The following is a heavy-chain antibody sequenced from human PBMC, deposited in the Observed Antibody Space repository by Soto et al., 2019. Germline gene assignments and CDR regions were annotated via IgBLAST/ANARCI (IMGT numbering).Heavy chain of an antibody. CDR3: ARERTGTTSMDV. J-gene: IGHJ6*02. Sequence: QVQLVQSGAEVKKPGASVKVSCKASGYTFTSYDINWVRQATGQGLEWMGWMNPNSGNTGYAQKFQGRVTMIRNTSINTAYMELSSLRSEDTAVYYCARERTGTTSMDVWGQGTTVTVSS. V-gene: IGHV1-8*01. CDR1: GYTFTSYD. D-gene: IGHD1-1*01. CDR2: MNPNSGNT.